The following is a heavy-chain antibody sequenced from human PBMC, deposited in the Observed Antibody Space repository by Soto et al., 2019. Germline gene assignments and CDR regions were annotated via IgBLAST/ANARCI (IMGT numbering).Heavy chain of an antibody. CDR2: IIPILGIA. CDR3: AQDYYGSGSYSDNWFDP. D-gene: IGHD3-10*01. CDR1: GGTFSSYT. J-gene: IGHJ5*02. Sequence: SVKVSCKASGGTFSSYTISWVRQAPGQGLEWMGRIIPILGIANYAQKFQGRVTITADKSTSTAYMELSSLRSEDTAVYYCAQDYYGSGSYSDNWFDPWGQGTPVPVYS. V-gene: IGHV1-69*02.